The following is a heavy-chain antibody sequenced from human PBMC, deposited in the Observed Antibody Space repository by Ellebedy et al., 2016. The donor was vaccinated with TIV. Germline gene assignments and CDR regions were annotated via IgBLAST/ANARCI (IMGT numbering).Heavy chain of an antibody. CDR2: ISGSGGST. D-gene: IGHD3-22*01. Sequence: GGSLRLSXAASGFTFSSYAMSWVRQAPGKGLEWVSAISGSGGSTYYADSVKGRFTISRDNSKNTLYLQMNSLRAEDTAVYYCAREWLSPYYYGMDVWGQGTTVTVSS. CDR1: GFTFSSYA. CDR3: AREWLSPYYYGMDV. V-gene: IGHV3-23*01. J-gene: IGHJ6*02.